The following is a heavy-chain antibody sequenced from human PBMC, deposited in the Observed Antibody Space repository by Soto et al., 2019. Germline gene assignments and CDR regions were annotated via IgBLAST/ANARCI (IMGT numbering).Heavy chain of an antibody. V-gene: IGHV3-33*01. CDR2: IWYDGSNK. J-gene: IGHJ1*01. CDR3: ARDTGYSSSWSEYFQH. CDR1: GFTFSSYG. D-gene: IGHD6-13*01. Sequence: QVQLVESGGGVVQPGRSLRLSCAASGFTFSSYGMHWVRQAPGKGLEWVAVIWYDGSNKYYADSVKGRFTISRDNSKNTLYPQMNSLRAEDTAVYYCARDTGYSSSWSEYFQHWGQGTLVTVSS.